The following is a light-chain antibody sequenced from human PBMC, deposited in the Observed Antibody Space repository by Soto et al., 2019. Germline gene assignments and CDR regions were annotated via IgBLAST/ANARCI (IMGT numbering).Light chain of an antibody. CDR3: QTWGSGIVV. CDR2: LNSDGSH. Sequence: QPVLTQSPSASASLGASVKLTCTLSSGHSNYAIAWHQQQSDKGPRYLMKLNSDGSHRKGDGIPDRFSGSSSGAERYLTISSLQSEDEADYYCQTWGSGIVVFGGGTKLTVL. J-gene: IGLJ2*01. V-gene: IGLV4-69*02. CDR1: SGHSNYA.